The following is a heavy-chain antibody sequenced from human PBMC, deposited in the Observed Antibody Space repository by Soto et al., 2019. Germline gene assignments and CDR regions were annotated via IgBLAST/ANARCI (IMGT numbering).Heavy chain of an antibody. D-gene: IGHD2-2*01. Sequence: SSETLSLTCTVSGGSISSGGYYWSWIRQHPGKGLEWIGYIYYSGSTYYNPSLKSRVTISVDTSKNQFSLKLSSVTAADTAVYYCARGGDCSSTSCASRIYYYYYGMDVWGQGTTVTVSS. CDR2: IYYSGST. V-gene: IGHV4-31*03. CDR1: GGSISSGGYY. J-gene: IGHJ6*02. CDR3: ARGGDCSSTSCASRIYYYYYGMDV.